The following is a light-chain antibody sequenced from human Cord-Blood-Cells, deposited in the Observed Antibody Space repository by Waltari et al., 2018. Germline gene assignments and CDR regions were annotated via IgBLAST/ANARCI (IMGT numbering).Light chain of an antibody. CDR1: SSDVGSYNL. CDR2: EVS. CDR3: CSYAGSSTLYV. V-gene: IGLV2-23*02. Sequence: QSALTQPASVSGSPGPSLTISCTGTSSDVGSYNLVSWYQQHPGKAPKIMIYEVSKRPSGVSNRFSGSKSGNTASLTISGLQAEDEADYYCCSYAGSSTLYVFGTGTKVTVL. J-gene: IGLJ1*01.